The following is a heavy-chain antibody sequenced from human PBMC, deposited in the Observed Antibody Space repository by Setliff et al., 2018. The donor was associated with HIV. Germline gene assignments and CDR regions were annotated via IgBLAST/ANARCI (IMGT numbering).Heavy chain of an antibody. J-gene: IGHJ4*02. CDR2: ISAYNGNT. CDR3: ARGYYDILTGYYTDY. D-gene: IGHD3-9*01. V-gene: IGHV1-18*01. CDR1: GYTFTSYG. Sequence: GASVKVSCKASGYTFTSYGISWVRQAPGQGLEWMGWISAYNGNTNYAQKLQGRVTMTTDTSTSTAYMELRSLRSDDTAAYYCARGYYDILTGYYTDYWGQGTLVTVSS.